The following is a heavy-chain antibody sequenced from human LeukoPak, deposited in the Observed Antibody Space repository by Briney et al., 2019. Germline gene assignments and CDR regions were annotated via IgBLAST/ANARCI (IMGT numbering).Heavy chain of an antibody. CDR2: ITWNRDNI. CDR1: GFTFSSYW. Sequence: GGSLRLSCAASGFTFSSYWMHWVRHTPGKGLEWVAGITWNRDNIGYGDSVKGRFTISRDNSKNTLYLQMNSLKADDTAVYYCAKEGEGHIAMKALLTRDLDYWGQGALVTVSS. J-gene: IGHJ4*02. CDR3: AKEGEGHIAMKALLTRDLDY. D-gene: IGHD3-22*01. V-gene: IGHV3-9*01.